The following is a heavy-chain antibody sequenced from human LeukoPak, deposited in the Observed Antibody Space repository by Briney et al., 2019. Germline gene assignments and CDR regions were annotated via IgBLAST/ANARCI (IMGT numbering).Heavy chain of an antibody. CDR2: IYYSGST. CDR3: ARDSGIVGARNAFDI. D-gene: IGHD1-26*01. CDR1: GGSISSCY. V-gene: IGHV4-59*01. Sequence: SETLSLTCTVSGGSISSCYWSWIRQPPGKGLEWIGYIYYSGSTNYNPSLKSRVTISVDTSKNQFSLKLSSVTAADTAVYYCARDSGIVGARNAFDIWGQGTMVTVSS. J-gene: IGHJ3*02.